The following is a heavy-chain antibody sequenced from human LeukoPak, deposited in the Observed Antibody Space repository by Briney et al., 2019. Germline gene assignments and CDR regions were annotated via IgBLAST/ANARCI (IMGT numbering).Heavy chain of an antibody. J-gene: IGHJ6*03. CDR2: IYYSGST. V-gene: IGHV4-39*07. CDR1: GGSISSSSYY. Sequence: SETLSLTCTVSGGSISSSSYYWGWIRQPPGKGLEWIGSIYYSGSTNYNPSLKSRVTISVDTSKNQFSLKLSSVTAADTAVYYCARAEYSSSPFYYYYYMDVWGKGTTVTVSS. CDR3: ARAEYSSSPFYYYYYMDV. D-gene: IGHD6-6*01.